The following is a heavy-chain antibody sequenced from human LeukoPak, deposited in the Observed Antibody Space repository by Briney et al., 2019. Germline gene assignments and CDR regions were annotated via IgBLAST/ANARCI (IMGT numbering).Heavy chain of an antibody. CDR3: ARDPVYDYSNYFDY. J-gene: IGHJ4*02. Sequence: GGSLRLSCAASGFTVSSNYMSWVRQAPGKGLEWVSVIYSGGSTYYADSVKGRFTISRDNSKNTLYLQMNSLRAEDTAVYYCARDPVYDYSNYFDYWGQGTLVTVSS. V-gene: IGHV3-53*01. D-gene: IGHD4-11*01. CDR1: GFTVSSNY. CDR2: IYSGGST.